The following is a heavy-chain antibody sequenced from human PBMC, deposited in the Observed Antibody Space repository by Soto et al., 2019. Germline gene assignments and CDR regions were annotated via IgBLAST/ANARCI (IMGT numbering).Heavy chain of an antibody. Sequence: QVQLQESGPGLVKPSGTLSLTCAVSGGSISTSNWWSWVRQPPGKGLEWIGEAYHSGSTNYNPSLKSRVAMSVDKSKNQFSLHLNSVTAADMALYDCARTSTSGTRVDYWGQGSLVTASP. V-gene: IGHV4-4*02. CDR1: GGSISTSNW. CDR2: AYHSGST. D-gene: IGHD1-1*01. J-gene: IGHJ4*02. CDR3: ARTSTSGTRVDY.